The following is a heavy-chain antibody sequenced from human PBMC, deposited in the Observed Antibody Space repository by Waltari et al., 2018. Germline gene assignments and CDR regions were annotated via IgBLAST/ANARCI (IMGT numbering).Heavy chain of an antibody. CDR3: ASQLSGSYYYFDY. V-gene: IGHV1-69*05. CDR1: GGTFSSYA. J-gene: IGHJ4*02. D-gene: IGHD1-26*01. CDR2: SIPICGTA. Sequence: QVQLVQSGAEVKKPGSSVKVSCKASGGTFSSYAISWVRQAPGQGLEWMGGSIPICGTANYAQKFQGRVTITTDESTSTAYMELSSLRSEDTAVYYCASQLSGSYYYFDYWGQGTLVTVSS.